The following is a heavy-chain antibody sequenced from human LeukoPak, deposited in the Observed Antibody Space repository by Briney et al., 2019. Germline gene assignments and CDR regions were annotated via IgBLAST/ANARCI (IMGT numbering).Heavy chain of an antibody. CDR2: IYYSGST. Sequence: SETLSLTCTVSGGSISSYYWSWIRQPPGKGLEWIGYIYYSGSTNYNPSLKSRVTISVDTSKNQFSLKLSPVTAADTAVYYCARRRAVAATGAFDIWGQGTMVTVSS. CDR1: GGSISSYY. D-gene: IGHD6-19*01. V-gene: IGHV4-59*08. CDR3: ARRRAVAATGAFDI. J-gene: IGHJ3*02.